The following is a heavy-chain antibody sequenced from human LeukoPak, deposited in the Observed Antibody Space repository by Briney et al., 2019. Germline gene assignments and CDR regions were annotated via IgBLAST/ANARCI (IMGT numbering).Heavy chain of an antibody. V-gene: IGHV3-23*03. CDR2: IFGAGKNTT. CDR3: SKVPSGIGGLDY. D-gene: IGHD3-10*01. CDR1: GFSFSSYS. J-gene: IGHJ4*02. Sequence: SLTLSCAASGFSFSSYSMSSVRQAPGKGLEWVSIIFGAGKNTTYYADCVEARFPISTPSSKSMLNLQINELRAELSVVFYCSKVPSGIGGLDYWGQGTLVTVSS.